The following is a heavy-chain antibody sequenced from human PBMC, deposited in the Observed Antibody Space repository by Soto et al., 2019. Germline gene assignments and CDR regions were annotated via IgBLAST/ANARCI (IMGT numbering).Heavy chain of an antibody. Sequence: PGGSLRLSCAASGFTLSRYWMHWVRQAPGKGLVWVSRINSDGSSTDYAGSVKGRFTISRDNAKNTLYLQMNSLTAEDTAVYYCAVAVAGTINTLDSWGQGTLVTVSS. V-gene: IGHV3-74*01. D-gene: IGHD6-19*01. CDR2: INSDGSST. CDR1: GFTLSRYW. J-gene: IGHJ4*02. CDR3: AVAVAGTINTLDS.